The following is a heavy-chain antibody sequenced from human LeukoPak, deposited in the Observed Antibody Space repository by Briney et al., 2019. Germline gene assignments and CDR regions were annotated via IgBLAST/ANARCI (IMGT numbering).Heavy chain of an antibody. J-gene: IGHJ6*03. V-gene: IGHV4-34*01. CDR2: INHSGST. CDR1: GGSFSGYY. CDR3: AREGYCSSTSCYESPFDYYYYYMDV. Sequence: SETLSLTCAVYGGSFSGYYWSWIRQPPGKGLEWIGEINHSGSTNYNPSLKSRVTISVDTSKNQFSLKLSSVTAADTAVYYCAREGYCSSTSCYESPFDYYYYYMDVWGKGTTVTVSS. D-gene: IGHD2-2*01.